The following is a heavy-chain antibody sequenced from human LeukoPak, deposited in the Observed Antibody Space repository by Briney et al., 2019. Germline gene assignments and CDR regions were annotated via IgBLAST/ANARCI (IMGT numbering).Heavy chain of an antibody. CDR1: GGSISSYY. CDR3: ARRHSSDWGFNWFDP. Sequence: SETLSLTCTVSGGSISSYYWSWIRQPAGKRLEWIGRISSSGSTNYNPSLKSRVTMSVDSSKNQFSLKLSSLTAADTAVYYCARRHSSDWGFNWFDPWGQGTLVTVSS. D-gene: IGHD6-19*01. V-gene: IGHV4-4*07. J-gene: IGHJ5*02. CDR2: ISSSGST.